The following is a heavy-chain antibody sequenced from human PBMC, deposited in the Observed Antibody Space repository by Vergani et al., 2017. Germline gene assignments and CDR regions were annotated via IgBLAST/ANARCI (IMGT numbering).Heavy chain of an antibody. Sequence: QVQLEESGPGLVKPSETLSLTCTVSGGSFNTYYWSWIRQSPGKGLEWIGYIYSTGSTNDNPSLNSRVTMSVDTSKNQFSLKLRSVTAADTAVYFCARVMYRDEASTGFRLEGMDIWGQGTTVT. V-gene: IGHV4-59*13. CDR1: GGSFNTYY. CDR3: ARVMYRDEASTGFRLEGMDI. CDR2: IYSTGST. J-gene: IGHJ6*02. D-gene: IGHD3-9*01.